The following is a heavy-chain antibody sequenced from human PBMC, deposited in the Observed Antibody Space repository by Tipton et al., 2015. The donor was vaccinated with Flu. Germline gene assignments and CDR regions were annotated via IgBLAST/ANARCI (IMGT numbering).Heavy chain of an antibody. D-gene: IGHD3-10*01. CDR2: IWYDGSNK. CDR3: ARDEGSGSYYGGYYYYYGMDV. V-gene: IGHV3-33*01. Sequence: SLRLSCAASGFTFSSYGMHWVRQAPGKGLEWVAVIWYDGSNKYYADSVKGRFTISRDNSKNTLYLQMNSLRAEDTAVYYCARDEGSGSYYGGYYYYYGMDVWGQGTTVTVSS. CDR1: GFTFSSYG. J-gene: IGHJ6*02.